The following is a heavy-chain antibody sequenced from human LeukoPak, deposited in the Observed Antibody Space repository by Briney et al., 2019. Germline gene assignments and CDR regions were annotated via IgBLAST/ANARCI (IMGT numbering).Heavy chain of an antibody. CDR3: ARDGEDSGYSADY. J-gene: IGHJ4*02. CDR1: GFTFSSYP. CDR2: IGTTNNYI. D-gene: IGHD5-18*01. Sequence: PGGSLRFSCAASGFTFSSYPLNWVRQAPGKGLEWVSSIGTTNNYIYYADSVQGRFTISRDNAKNSLFLQMNSLRAEDTAVYYCARDGEDSGYSADYWGQGTLVTVSS. V-gene: IGHV3-21*01.